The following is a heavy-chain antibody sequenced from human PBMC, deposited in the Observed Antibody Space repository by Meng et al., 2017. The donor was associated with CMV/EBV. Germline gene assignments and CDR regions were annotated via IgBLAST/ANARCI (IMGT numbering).Heavy chain of an antibody. CDR2: ISGSGGST. D-gene: IGHD4/OR15-4a*01. CDR3: AKTSGANLVGAFDI. V-gene: IGHV3-23*01. J-gene: IGHJ3*02. Sequence: GGSLRLSCAASRFTVSSYYMSWVRQAPGKGLEWVSAISGSGGSTYYADSVKGRFTISRDNSKNTLYLQMNSLRAEDTAVYYCAKTSGANLVGAFDIWGQGTMVTVSS. CDR1: RFTVSSYY.